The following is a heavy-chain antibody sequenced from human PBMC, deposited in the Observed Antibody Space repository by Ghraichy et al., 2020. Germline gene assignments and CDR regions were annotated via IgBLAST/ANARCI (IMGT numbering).Heavy chain of an antibody. J-gene: IGHJ4*02. Sequence: SETLSLTCTVSGGSISSGDYYWSWIRQPPGKGLEWIGYIYYSGSTYYNPSLKSRVTISVDTSKNQFSLKLSSVTAADTAVYYCARGRNRYYYDSSFDYWGQGTLVTVSS. CDR1: GGSISSGDYY. CDR2: IYYSGST. V-gene: IGHV4-30-4*01. CDR3: ARGRNRYYYDSSFDY. D-gene: IGHD3-22*01.